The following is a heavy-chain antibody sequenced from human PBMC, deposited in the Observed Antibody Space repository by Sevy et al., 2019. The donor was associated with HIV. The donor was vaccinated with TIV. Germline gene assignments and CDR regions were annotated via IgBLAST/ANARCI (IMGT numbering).Heavy chain of an antibody. J-gene: IGHJ4*01. CDR3: ARGANNLYN. CDR2: ITADGSET. Sequence: GGSLRLSCAASRFTFSRDWMTWVRQAPGKGLEWVAKITADGSETYSLDSVKGRFSISRDNAKNALYLQMNSLRAEDTAVYYCARGANNLYNWGHGTLVTVSS. V-gene: IGHV3-7*01. D-gene: IGHD3-10*01. CDR1: RFTFSRDW.